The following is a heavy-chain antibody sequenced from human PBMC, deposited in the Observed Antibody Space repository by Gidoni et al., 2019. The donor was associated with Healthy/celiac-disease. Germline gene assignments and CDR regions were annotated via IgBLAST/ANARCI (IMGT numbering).Heavy chain of an antibody. D-gene: IGHD3-22*01. CDR2: ISSNGGST. V-gene: IGHV3-64*01. J-gene: IGHJ3*02. CDR3: ASSMADYDSSGYYYAFMYAFDI. CDR1: GFTFSSYA. Sequence: EVQLVESGGGLVQPGGSLRPSCAASGFTFSSYAMLWVRQAPGKGLEYVSAISSNGGSTYYANSVKGRFTISRDNSKNTLYLQMGSLRAEDMAVYYCASSMADYDSSGYYYAFMYAFDIWGQGTMVTVSS.